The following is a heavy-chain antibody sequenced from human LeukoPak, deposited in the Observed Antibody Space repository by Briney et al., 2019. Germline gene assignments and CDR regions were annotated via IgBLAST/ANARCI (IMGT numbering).Heavy chain of an antibody. CDR1: GGSFRGYY. CDR2: INHSGST. D-gene: IGHD6-19*01. J-gene: IGHJ4*02. CDR3: ARVGTAVAGTNYFDY. Sequence: SETLSLTCAVYGGSFRGYYWSWIRQPPGKGLEGIGEINHSGSTNYNPSPKSRVTISVDTSKNQFSLKLSSVTAADTAVYYCARVGTAVAGTNYFDYWGQGTLVTVSS. V-gene: IGHV4-34*01.